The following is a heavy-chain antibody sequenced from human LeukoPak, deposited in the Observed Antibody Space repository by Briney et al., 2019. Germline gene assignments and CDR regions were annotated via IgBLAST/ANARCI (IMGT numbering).Heavy chain of an antibody. CDR3: ARASSSWGTPFDY. Sequence: SSETLSLTCTVSGGSISSYYWNWIRQPPGKGLEWIGYIYYSGSTNYNPSLKSRVTISVDTSKNQFSLKLSSVTAADTAVYFCARASSSWGTPFDYWGQGTLVTVSS. J-gene: IGHJ4*02. CDR2: IYYSGST. D-gene: IGHD6-13*01. V-gene: IGHV4-59*01. CDR1: GGSISSYY.